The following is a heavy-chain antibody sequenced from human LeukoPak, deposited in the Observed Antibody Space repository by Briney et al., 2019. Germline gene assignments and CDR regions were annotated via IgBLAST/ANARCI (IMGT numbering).Heavy chain of an antibody. CDR2: MNPKSGNT. V-gene: IGHV1-8*03. Sequence: ASVKVSCKASGGTFSSYAISWVRQATGQGLEWRGWMNPKSGNTGHAQKFQGRVTVTRDTSISTVYMELSSLRSEDTALYFCARVDGSPDYWGQGTLVTVSS. J-gene: IGHJ4*02. CDR3: ARVDGSPDY. D-gene: IGHD2-15*01. CDR1: GGTFSSYA.